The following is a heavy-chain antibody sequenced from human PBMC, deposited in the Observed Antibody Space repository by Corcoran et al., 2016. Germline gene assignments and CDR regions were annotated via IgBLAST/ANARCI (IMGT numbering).Heavy chain of an antibody. CDR2: INHSGST. V-gene: IGHV4-34*01. Sequence: QVQLQQWGAGLLKPSETLSLTCAVYGGSFSGYYWSWIRQPPGKGLEWIGEINHSGSTNYNPSLKSRVTISVDTSKNQFSLKLSYVTAADTAVYYCASPGEWLGSRDALDIWGQGTMVTVSS. J-gene: IGHJ3*02. CDR1: GGSFSGYY. CDR3: ASPGEWLGSRDALDI. D-gene: IGHD3-3*01.